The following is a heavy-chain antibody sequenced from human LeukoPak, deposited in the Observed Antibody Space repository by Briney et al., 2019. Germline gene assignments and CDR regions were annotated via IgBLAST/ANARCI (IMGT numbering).Heavy chain of an antibody. CDR1: GYTYTGYN. J-gene: IGHJ4*02. V-gene: IGHV1-2*02. CDR2: INPNSGDT. D-gene: IGHD5-12*01. Sequence: ASVKVSCKASGYTYTGYNMHWVRQAPGQGLEWMGWINPNSGDTNYAQKFQGRVTMTRDTSIRTAYLEVGGLRSDDTAVYYCAKNPYEYYFDYWGQGTLVTVSS. CDR3: AKNPYEYYFDY.